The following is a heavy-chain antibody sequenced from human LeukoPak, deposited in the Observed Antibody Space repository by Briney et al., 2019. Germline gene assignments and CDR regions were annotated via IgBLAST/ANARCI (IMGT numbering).Heavy chain of an antibody. D-gene: IGHD2-2*01. CDR1: GFTFDDYA. V-gene: IGHV3-9*01. CDR2: ISWKSGSI. CDR3: AKGYCSSTSCLFDY. Sequence: GGSLRLSCAASGFTFDDYAMHWVRQAPGKGLEWVSGISWKSGSIGYADSVKGRFTISRDNAKNSLYLQMNSLRTEDTALYYCAKGYCSSTSCLFDYWGQGTLVTVSS. J-gene: IGHJ4*02.